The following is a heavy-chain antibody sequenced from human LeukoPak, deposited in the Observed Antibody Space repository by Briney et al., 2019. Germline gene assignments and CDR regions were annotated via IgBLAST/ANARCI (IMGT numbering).Heavy chain of an antibody. V-gene: IGHV3-33*08. CDR3: ARMGVVVRAVAGLDGLDY. D-gene: IGHD3-10*01. J-gene: IGHJ4*02. CDR1: GFTFTNAW. CDR2: IWYDGSNK. Sequence: PGGSLRLSCAVSGFTFTNAWMSWVRQAPGKGLEWVAVIWYDGSNKYYADSVKGRFTISRDNSKNTLYLQMNSLRADDTAVYFCARMGVVVRAVAGLDGLDYWGQGTPVTVSS.